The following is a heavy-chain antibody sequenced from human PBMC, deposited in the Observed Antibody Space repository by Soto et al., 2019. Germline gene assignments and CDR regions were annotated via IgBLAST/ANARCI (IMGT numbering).Heavy chain of an antibody. CDR3: ARAMITFGGVIAAFDY. Sequence: GASVKVSCKASGGTFSSYAISWVRQAPGQGLEWMGGIIPIFGTANYAQKFQGRVTITADESTSTAYMELSSLRSEDTAVYYCARAMITFGGVIAAFDYWGQGTLVTVSS. D-gene: IGHD3-16*02. CDR2: IIPIFGTA. CDR1: GGTFSSYA. J-gene: IGHJ4*02. V-gene: IGHV1-69*13.